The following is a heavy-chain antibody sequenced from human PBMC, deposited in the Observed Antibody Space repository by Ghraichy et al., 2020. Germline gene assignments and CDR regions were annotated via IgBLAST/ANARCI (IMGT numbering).Heavy chain of an antibody. CDR2: IYYSGST. CDR3: ARGLQYPFYFDY. V-gene: IGHV4-61*01. D-gene: IGHD4-11*01. Sequence: SETLSLTCTVSGGSVSSGSYYWSWIRQPPGKGLEWIGYIYYSGSTNYNPSLKSRVTISVDTSKNQFSLKLSSVTAADTAVYYCARGLQYPFYFDYWGQGTLVTVSS. CDR1: GGSVSSGSYY. J-gene: IGHJ4*02.